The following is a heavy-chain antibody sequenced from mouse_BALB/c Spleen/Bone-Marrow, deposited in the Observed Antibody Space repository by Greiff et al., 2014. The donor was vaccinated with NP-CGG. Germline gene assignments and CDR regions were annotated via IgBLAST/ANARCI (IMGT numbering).Heavy chain of an antibody. V-gene: IGHV1S130*01. D-gene: IGHD2-1*01. CDR1: GYTFTSSW. CDR3: ARIYYGNFYAMDY. Sequence: QVQLKHSGSVLVRPGASVKLSCKASGYTFTSSWMHWAKRRPGQGLEWIGEIHPNSGNTNYNEKFKGKATLTVDTSSSTAYVDLSSLTSEDSAVYYCARIYYGNFYAMDYWGQGTSVTVSS. CDR2: IHPNSGNT. J-gene: IGHJ4*01.